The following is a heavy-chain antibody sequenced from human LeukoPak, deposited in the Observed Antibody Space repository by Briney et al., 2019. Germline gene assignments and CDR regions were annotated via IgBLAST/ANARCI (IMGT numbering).Heavy chain of an antibody. Sequence: GGSLRLSCAASGFTFSSYWMHWVRQAPGKGLVWVSRINSDGSTTSYADSVKGRFTISRDDAKNTVYLQMNSLRAEDTAVYYCARDGYDSSGYYLFDYWGQGTLVTVSS. V-gene: IGHV3-74*01. D-gene: IGHD3-22*01. J-gene: IGHJ4*02. CDR1: GFTFSSYW. CDR3: ARDGYDSSGYYLFDY. CDR2: INSDGSTT.